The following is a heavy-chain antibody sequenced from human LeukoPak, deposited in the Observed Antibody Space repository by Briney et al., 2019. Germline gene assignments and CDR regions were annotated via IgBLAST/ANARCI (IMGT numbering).Heavy chain of an antibody. CDR1: GDSISNSIL. V-gene: IGHV4-4*02. D-gene: IGHD3-10*01. CDR2: MYRSGTA. J-gene: IGHJ2*01. CDR3: ARLKDLTGKEYYFFDL. Sequence: KSSETLSLTCAVSGDSISNSILWSWVRQPPGKGLEWIGEMYRSGTAHYNPSLKSRVTILIDNSKNQLSLELTSVTAADTAVYFCARLKDLTGKEYYFFDLWGRGALVTVSS.